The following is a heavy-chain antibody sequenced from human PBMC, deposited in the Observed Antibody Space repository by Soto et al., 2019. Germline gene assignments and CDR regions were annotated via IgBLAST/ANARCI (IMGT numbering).Heavy chain of an antibody. CDR3: TRRIDTEFDP. V-gene: IGHV4-39*02. J-gene: IGHJ5*02. Sequence: QMQLQESGPGLVKPSETLSLTCTVSGGSIGSSDYYWGWIRQPPGRGLEWIGSSHYSGTTYYNPALKRRVPISIDTSRNNFSLKLIAVTAADTAVYYCTRRIDTEFDPWGQGTLVTVSS. CDR1: GGSIGSSDYY. CDR2: SHYSGTT.